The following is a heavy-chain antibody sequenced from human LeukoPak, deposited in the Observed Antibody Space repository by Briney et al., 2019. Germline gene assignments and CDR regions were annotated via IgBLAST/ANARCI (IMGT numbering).Heavy chain of an antibody. CDR1: GFSFSGHW. Sequence: GGSLRLSCTASGFSFSGHWMHWARQLPGKGLVWVSRISPTGSTTSYADSVKGRFTVSRDNAKNTLYLQVNNLRAEDTAVYYRARGPNSNWSGLDFWGQGTLLTVSS. CDR2: ISPTGSTT. J-gene: IGHJ4*02. V-gene: IGHV3-74*01. CDR3: ARGPNSNWSGLDF. D-gene: IGHD6-6*01.